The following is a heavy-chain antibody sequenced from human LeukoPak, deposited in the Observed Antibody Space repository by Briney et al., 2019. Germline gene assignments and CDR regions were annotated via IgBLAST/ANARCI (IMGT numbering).Heavy chain of an antibody. CDR3: AREWSVNWFDP. CDR2: IYYSGST. V-gene: IGHV4-39*07. CDR1: GGSISSSSYY. Sequence: SETLSLTCTVSGGSISSSSYYWGWIRQPPGKGLEWIGSIYYSGSTYYNPSLKSRVTISVDTSKNQFSLKLSSVTAADTAVYYCAREWSVNWFDPWGQGTLVTVSS. J-gene: IGHJ5*02. D-gene: IGHD2-15*01.